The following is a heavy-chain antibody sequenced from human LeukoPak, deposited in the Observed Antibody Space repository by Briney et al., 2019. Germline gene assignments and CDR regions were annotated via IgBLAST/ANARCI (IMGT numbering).Heavy chain of an antibody. CDR1: GFTFSSYA. D-gene: IGHD1-26*01. CDR3: ARDGSYYRLGTFFDY. V-gene: IGHV3-30-3*01. Sequence: GGSLRLSCAASGFTFSSYAMPWVRQAPGKGLEWVAVISYDGSNKYYADSVKGRFTISRDNSKNTLYLQMNSLRAEDTAVYYCARDGSYYRLGTFFDYWGQGTLVTVSS. J-gene: IGHJ4*02. CDR2: ISYDGSNK.